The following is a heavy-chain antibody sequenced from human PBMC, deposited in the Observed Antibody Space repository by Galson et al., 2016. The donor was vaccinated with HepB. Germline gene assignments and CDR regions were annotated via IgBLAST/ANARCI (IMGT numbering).Heavy chain of an antibody. CDR2: ISSSGNT. V-gene: IGHV4-39*01. CDR3: ARPAGGLGRYFDY. Sequence: YMSWVRQPPGKGLEWIGTISSSGNTYYNPSLKRRVAISVDTSKSQFSLNLKSVTAADTAVYHCARPAGGLGRYFDYWGQGTLVTVSS. CDR1: Y. D-gene: IGHD6-19*01. J-gene: IGHJ4*02.